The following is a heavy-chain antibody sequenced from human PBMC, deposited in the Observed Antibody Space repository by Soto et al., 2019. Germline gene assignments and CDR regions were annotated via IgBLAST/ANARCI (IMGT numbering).Heavy chain of an antibody. CDR2: IWYDGSNK. J-gene: IGHJ4*02. V-gene: IGHV3-33*01. CDR1: GFTFSSYG. D-gene: IGHD2-8*02. CDR3: ARDRVLTRRAGGYYFDY. Sequence: QVQLVESGGGVVQPGRSLRLSCAASGFTFSSYGMHWVRQAPGKGLEWVAVIWYDGSNKYYADSVKGRFTISRDNSKNTLYLQMNSLRAEDTAVYYCARDRVLTRRAGGYYFDYWGQGTLVTVSS.